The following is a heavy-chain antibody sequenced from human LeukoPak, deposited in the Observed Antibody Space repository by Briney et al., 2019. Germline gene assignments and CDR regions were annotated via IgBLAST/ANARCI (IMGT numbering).Heavy chain of an antibody. D-gene: IGHD2-2*01. J-gene: IGHJ5*02. CDR1: GGSISSYY. CDR2: IYYSGST. Sequence: PSETLSLTCTVSGGSISSYYWSWLRQPPGKGLEWIGYIYYSGSTNYNPSLKSRVTIPVDTSKNQFSLKLSSVTAADTAVYYCARDDCSSTSCYFRWFDPWGQGTLVTVSS. CDR3: ARDDCSSTSCYFRWFDP. V-gene: IGHV4-59*01.